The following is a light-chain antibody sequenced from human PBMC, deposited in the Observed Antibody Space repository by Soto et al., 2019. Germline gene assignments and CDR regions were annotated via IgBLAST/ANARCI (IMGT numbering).Light chain of an antibody. Sequence: EIVLTQSPATLSLSPGERATLSFRASHSVRSYLAWYQQKPGQAPRLLIYDASNRATGVPARFSASGSGTDFTLTISSLEPEDFAVYYCQHRSNWPLTFGPGTKVD. CDR3: QHRSNWPLT. V-gene: IGKV3-11*01. CDR2: DAS. CDR1: HSVRSY. J-gene: IGKJ3*01.